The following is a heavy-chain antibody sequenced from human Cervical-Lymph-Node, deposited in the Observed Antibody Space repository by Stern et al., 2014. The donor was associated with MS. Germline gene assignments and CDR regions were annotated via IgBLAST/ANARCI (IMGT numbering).Heavy chain of an antibody. Sequence: QVQLQESGPGLVKPSGTLSLTCAVSGASISTDNWWSWVSQPPGKGLEWIGEVYHSGSANYNPSLKSRVTMSVDESKNQFSLRLTSVTAADTAVYYCARDFEFQLLCDWGQGALVTVSS. V-gene: IGHV4-4*02. J-gene: IGHJ4*02. CDR3: ARDFEFQLLCD. CDR1: GASISTDNW. D-gene: IGHD2-2*01. CDR2: VYHSGSA.